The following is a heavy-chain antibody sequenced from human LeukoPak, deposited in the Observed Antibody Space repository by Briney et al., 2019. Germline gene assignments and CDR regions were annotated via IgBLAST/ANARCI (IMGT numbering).Heavy chain of an antibody. CDR1: GGTFSSYA. Sequence: SVKVSYKASGGTFSSYAISWVRQAPGQGLEWMGGIIPIFGTANYAQKFQGRVTITTDESTSTAYMELSSLRSEDTAVYYCARVTRAPVDTAMGSYYYYMDVWGKGTTVTVSS. V-gene: IGHV1-69*05. J-gene: IGHJ6*03. D-gene: IGHD5-18*01. CDR2: IIPIFGTA. CDR3: ARVTRAPVDTAMGSYYYYMDV.